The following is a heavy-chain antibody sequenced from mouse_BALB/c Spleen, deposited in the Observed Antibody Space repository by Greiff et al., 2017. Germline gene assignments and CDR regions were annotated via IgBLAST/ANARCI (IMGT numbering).Heavy chain of an antibody. D-gene: IGHD2-4*01. CDR3: ARKALRRDAAWFAY. CDR1: GYTFTNYW. Sequence: QVQLKESGAELVRPGTSVKMSCKAAGYTFTNYWIGWVKQRPGHGLEWIGDIYPGGGYTNYNEKFKGKATLTADTSSSTAYMQLSSLTSEDSAIYYCARKALRRDAAWFAYWGQGTLVTVSA. J-gene: IGHJ3*01. CDR2: IYPGGGYT. V-gene: IGHV1-63*02.